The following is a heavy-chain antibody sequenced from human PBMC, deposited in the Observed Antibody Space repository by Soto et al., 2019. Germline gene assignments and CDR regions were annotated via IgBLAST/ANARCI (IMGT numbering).Heavy chain of an antibody. Sequence: VAVISYGGSNKYYADSVKGRFTTSRDNSKNTLYLQMNSLRAEDTAVYYCAKGVRYCSGGSCYRYYYYGMDVWGQGTTVTVSS. D-gene: IGHD2-15*01. CDR2: ISYGGSNK. V-gene: IGHV3-30*18. J-gene: IGHJ6*02. CDR3: AKGVRYCSGGSCYRYYYYGMDV.